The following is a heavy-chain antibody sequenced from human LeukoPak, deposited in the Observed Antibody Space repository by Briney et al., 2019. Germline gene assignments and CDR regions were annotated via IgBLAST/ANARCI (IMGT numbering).Heavy chain of an antibody. Sequence: PSETLSLTCAVYGGSFSGYYWSWIRQPPGKGLEWIGEINHSGSTNYNPSLKSRVTISVDTSKNQFSLKLSSATAADTAVYYCARGRTVTTALGYYYYYMDVWGKGTTVTVSS. D-gene: IGHD4-11*01. J-gene: IGHJ6*03. CDR1: GGSFSGYY. CDR3: ARGRTVTTALGYYYYYMDV. V-gene: IGHV4-34*01. CDR2: INHSGST.